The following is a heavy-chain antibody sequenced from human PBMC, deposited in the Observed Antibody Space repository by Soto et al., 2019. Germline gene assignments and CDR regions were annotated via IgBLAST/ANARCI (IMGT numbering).Heavy chain of an antibody. CDR1: GGSISSSSYY. V-gene: IGHV4-39*07. CDR3: ARGGVDYYDSSGYYFSPYYFDY. D-gene: IGHD3-22*01. Sequence: PSETRSLTCTVSGGSISSSSYYWGWIRQPPGKGLEWIGSIYYSGSTYYNPSLKSRVTLSVDTSTNQCSLTLSSMTAADTAVYYCARGGVDYYDSSGYYFSPYYFDYWGQGTLVTVSS. CDR2: IYYSGST. J-gene: IGHJ4*02.